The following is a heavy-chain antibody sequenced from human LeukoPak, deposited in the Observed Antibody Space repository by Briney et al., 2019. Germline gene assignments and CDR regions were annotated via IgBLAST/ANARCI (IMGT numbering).Heavy chain of an antibody. D-gene: IGHD1-7*01. CDR2: ISAYNGNT. Sequence: ASVKVSCKASGYTFTSYGISWVRQAPGQGLEWMGWISAYNGNTNYAQKLQGRVTMTTDTSTSTAYMELRSLRSDDMAVYYCARCPHWITGTTGCNWFDPWGQGTLVTVSS. V-gene: IGHV1-18*03. J-gene: IGHJ5*02. CDR3: ARCPHWITGTTGCNWFDP. CDR1: GYTFTSYG.